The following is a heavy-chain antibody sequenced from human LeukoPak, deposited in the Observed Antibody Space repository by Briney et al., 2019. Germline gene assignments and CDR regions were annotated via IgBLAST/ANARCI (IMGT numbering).Heavy chain of an antibody. CDR3: ARETIQNYYYYMDV. CDR1: GFTIRSNY. J-gene: IGHJ6*03. Sequence: GGSLRLSCAASGFTIRSNYLSWVRQAPGKGLEWVSVIYSGGSTYYADSVKGRFTISRDNSKNTLYLQMNSLRAEDTAVYYCARETIQNYYYYMDVWGKGTTVTVSS. V-gene: IGHV3-53*05. CDR2: IYSGGST. D-gene: IGHD3-3*01.